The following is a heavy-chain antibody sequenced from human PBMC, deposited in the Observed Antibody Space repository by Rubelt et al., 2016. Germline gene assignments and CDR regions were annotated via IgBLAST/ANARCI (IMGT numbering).Heavy chain of an antibody. V-gene: IGHV3-30*12. J-gene: IGHJ1*01. CDR1: SSYG. D-gene: IGHD4-23*01. Sequence: SSYGMHWFRQAPGKGLEWVAVISYAGSNKYYADSVSGRFTIPRDTSKSTLYLQLHGLTAQDTAMYYCARDGGGNFFDAAFHWGQGALVTVSS. CDR3: ARDGGGNFFDAAFH. CDR2: ISYAGSNK.